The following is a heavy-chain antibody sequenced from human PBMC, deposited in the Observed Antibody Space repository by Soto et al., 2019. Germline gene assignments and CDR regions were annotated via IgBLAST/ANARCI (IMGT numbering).Heavy chain of an antibody. D-gene: IGHD3-16*01. J-gene: IGHJ5*02. Sequence: QLQLQESGPGLVKPSETLSLTCTVSGGSISSSSYYWGWIRQPPGKGLEWIGSIYYSGSNYYNPSLKSRVTISVDTSKNQFSLKLSSVTAADTAVYYCARQYYIWGSYKYRWFDPWGQGTLVTVSS. CDR3: ARQYYIWGSYKYRWFDP. V-gene: IGHV4-39*01. CDR2: IYYSGSN. CDR1: GGSISSSSYY.